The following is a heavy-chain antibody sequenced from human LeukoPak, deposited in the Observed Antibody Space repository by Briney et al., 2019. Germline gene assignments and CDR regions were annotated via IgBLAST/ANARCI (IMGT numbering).Heavy chain of an antibody. CDR1: GFTLSSYA. CDR2: ISYDGSNK. J-gene: IGHJ4*02. D-gene: IGHD3-22*01. V-gene: IGHV3-30*04. CDR3: ASWGGKRYYDSSGYFPDY. Sequence: GGSLRLFCAASGFTLSSYAMHGVRQAPGKGLEWVAVISYDGSNKYYADSVRGRFTISRDNSKNTLYPQMNSLRAEDTAVYYCASWGGKRYYDSSGYFPDYWGQGTLVTVSS.